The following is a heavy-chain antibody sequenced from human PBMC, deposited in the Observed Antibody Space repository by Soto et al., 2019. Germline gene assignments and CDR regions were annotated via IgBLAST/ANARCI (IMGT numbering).Heavy chain of an antibody. Sequence: ASVKVSCKASGYTFTSYGISWVRQAPGQGLEWMGWISAYNGNTNYAQKLQGRVTMTTDTSTSTAYMELRSLRSDDTAVYYCASTRYGDYEYYFDYWGQGTPVTVSS. D-gene: IGHD4-17*01. V-gene: IGHV1-18*01. CDR2: ISAYNGNT. CDR3: ASTRYGDYEYYFDY. CDR1: GYTFTSYG. J-gene: IGHJ4*02.